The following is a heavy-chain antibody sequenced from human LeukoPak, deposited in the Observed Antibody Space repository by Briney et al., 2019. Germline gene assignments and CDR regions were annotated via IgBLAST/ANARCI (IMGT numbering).Heavy chain of an antibody. CDR2: INHSGST. CDR3: AREGYYGSGSYSLIDV. V-gene: IGHV4-34*01. J-gene: IGHJ6*02. Sequence: SETLSLTCAVYGGSFSGYYWSWIRQPPGKGLEWIGEINHSGSTNYNPSLKSRVTISVDTSKNQFSLKLSSVTAADTAVYYCAREGYYGSGSYSLIDVWGQGTTATVSS. CDR1: GGSFSGYY. D-gene: IGHD3-10*01.